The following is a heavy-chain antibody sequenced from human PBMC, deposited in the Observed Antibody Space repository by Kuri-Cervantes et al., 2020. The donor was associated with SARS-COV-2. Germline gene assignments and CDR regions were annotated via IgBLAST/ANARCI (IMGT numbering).Heavy chain of an antibody. CDR1: GFTFSTYS. CDR2: TSRSGGTS. V-gene: IGHV3-23*01. CDR3: ARSFRYCSGGSCYDYYYGMDV. J-gene: IGHJ6*02. Sequence: GGSLRLSCTASGFTFSTYSMTWVRQAPGKGLEWVSSTSRSGGTSYYADSVKGRFTISRDNSKNTLYLQMNSLRAEDTAVYYCARSFRYCSGGSCYDYYYGMDVWGQGTTVTVSS. D-gene: IGHD2-15*01.